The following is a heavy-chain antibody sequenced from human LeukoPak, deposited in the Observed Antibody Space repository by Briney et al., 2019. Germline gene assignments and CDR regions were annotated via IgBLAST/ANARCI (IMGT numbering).Heavy chain of an antibody. CDR2: IKEDGSEK. V-gene: IGHV3-7*01. D-gene: IGHD3-22*01. Sequence: GGSLRLSCAPSGFTFSHYWMSWVRQAPGKGLEWVANIKEDGSEKYYVDSVKGRFTISRDNAKHSLSLQVNSLRAEDTAVYYCARSRSGYYEDYWGQGTLVTVSS. CDR3: ARSRSGYYEDY. CDR1: GFTFSHYW. J-gene: IGHJ4*02.